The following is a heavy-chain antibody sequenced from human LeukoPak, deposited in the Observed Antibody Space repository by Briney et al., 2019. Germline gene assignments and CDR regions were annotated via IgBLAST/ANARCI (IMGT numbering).Heavy chain of an antibody. D-gene: IGHD3-10*01. CDR3: TLWFGELKHNWFDP. CDR2: MNPNSGNT. V-gene: IGHV1-8*01. J-gene: IGHJ5*02. CDR1: GYTFTSYD. Sequence: GASVKVSCKASGYTFTSYDINWVRQATGQGLEWMGWMNPNSGNTGYAQKFQGRVTMTRNTSISTAYMELSSLRSEDTAVYYCTLWFGELKHNWFDPWGQGTLVTVSS.